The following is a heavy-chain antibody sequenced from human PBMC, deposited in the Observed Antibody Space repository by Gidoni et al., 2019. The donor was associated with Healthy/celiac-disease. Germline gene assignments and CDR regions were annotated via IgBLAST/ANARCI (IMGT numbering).Heavy chain of an antibody. CDR2: IDPSDSYT. Sequence: EVQLVQSGAEVKKPGESLRISCKGSGYSFTSYWISWVRQMPGKGLAWMGRIDPSDSYTNYSPSFQGHVTISADKSISTAYLQWSSLKASDTAMYYCARDGSYYYDSSGYYYYFDYWGQGTLVTVSS. V-gene: IGHV5-10-1*03. D-gene: IGHD3-22*01. CDR3: ARDGSYYYDSSGYYYYFDY. J-gene: IGHJ4*02. CDR1: GYSFTSYW.